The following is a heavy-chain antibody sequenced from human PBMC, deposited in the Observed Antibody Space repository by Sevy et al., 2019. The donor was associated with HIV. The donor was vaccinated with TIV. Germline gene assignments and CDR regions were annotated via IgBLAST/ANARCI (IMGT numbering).Heavy chain of an antibody. CDR2: IYYNGNT. CDR3: EGENAWGRGYS. Sequence: SETLSLTCTVSGGSITSIYWGWIRQPPGKALEWIANIYYNGNTNYNPSLKSRVTISLDTSKNQFSLRLSSVTAADTAIYYCEGENAWGRGYSWGQGTLVTVSS. J-gene: IGHJ4*02. V-gene: IGHV4-59*08. CDR1: GGSITSIY. D-gene: IGHD1-26*01.